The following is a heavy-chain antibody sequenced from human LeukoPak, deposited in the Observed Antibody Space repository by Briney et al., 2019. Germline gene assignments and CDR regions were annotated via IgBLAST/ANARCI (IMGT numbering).Heavy chain of an antibody. V-gene: IGHV7-4-1*02. CDR3: ARIAAAGYYYGMDV. J-gene: IGHJ6*02. CDR1: GYTFTSYA. D-gene: IGHD6-13*01. Sequence: ASVKVSCKASGYTFTSYAMNWVRQAPGQGLEWMGWINTNTGNPTYAQGFTGRFVFSLDTSVSTAYLQISSLKAEDTAVYYCARIAAAGYYYGMDVWGQGTTVTVSS. CDR2: INTNTGNP.